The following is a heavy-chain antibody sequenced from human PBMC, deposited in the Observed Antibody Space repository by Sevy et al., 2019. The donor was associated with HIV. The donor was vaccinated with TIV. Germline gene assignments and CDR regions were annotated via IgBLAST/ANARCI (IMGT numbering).Heavy chain of an antibody. J-gene: IGHJ4*02. Sequence: SETLSLTCTVSAASISSYFWSWIRQPPGKGLEWIGYIYYSGSTNYHPSLQSRVTISVDTSKNQFSLKLSSVTAADTAEYYCVTDVGSGEFGYYFDYWGQGTLVTVSS. V-gene: IGHV4-59*13. CDR1: AASISSYF. CDR3: VTDVGSGEFGYYFDY. CDR2: IYYSGST. D-gene: IGHD3-16*01.